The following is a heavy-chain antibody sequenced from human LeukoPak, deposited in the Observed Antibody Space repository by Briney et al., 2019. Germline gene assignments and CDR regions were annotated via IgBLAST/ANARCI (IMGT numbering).Heavy chain of an antibody. CDR3: ARDGPTGYFDWLSVRSTQPRGFDP. J-gene: IGHJ5*02. Sequence: SQTLSLTCTVSGGSISSGDYYWSWIRQPPGKGLEWIGYIYYSGSTYYNPSLKSRVTISVDTSKNQFSLKLSSVTAADTAVYYCARDGPTGYFDWLSVRSTQPRGFDPWGQGTLVTVSS. CDR2: IYYSGST. CDR1: GGSISSGDYY. D-gene: IGHD3-9*01. V-gene: IGHV4-30-4*01.